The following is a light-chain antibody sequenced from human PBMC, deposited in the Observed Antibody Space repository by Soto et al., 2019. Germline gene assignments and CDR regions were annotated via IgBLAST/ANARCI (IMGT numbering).Light chain of an antibody. V-gene: IGKV3-11*01. CDR1: QRISSNY. CDR3: QQRSNWPKT. Sequence: DIVLTQSPATLSVSPGERATLSCRASQRISSNYLAWYQQKPGQAPRLLIYDASNRATGIPARFSGSGSGTDFTLTISSLEPEDFAVYYCQQRSNWPKTFGQGTKVDIK. CDR2: DAS. J-gene: IGKJ1*01.